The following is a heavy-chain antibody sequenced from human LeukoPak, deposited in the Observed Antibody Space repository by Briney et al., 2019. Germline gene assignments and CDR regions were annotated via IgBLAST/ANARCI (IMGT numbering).Heavy chain of an antibody. CDR3: ARGRTGTTWGFDY. J-gene: IGHJ4*02. CDR1: GGTFISYT. V-gene: IGHV1-69*02. Sequence: SVKVSCKASGGTFISYTISWVRQAPGQGLEWMGRIIPILGIANYAQKFQGRVTITADKSTSTAYMELSSLRSGDTAVYYCARGRTGTTWGFDYWGQGTLVTVSS. CDR2: IIPILGIA. D-gene: IGHD1-7*01.